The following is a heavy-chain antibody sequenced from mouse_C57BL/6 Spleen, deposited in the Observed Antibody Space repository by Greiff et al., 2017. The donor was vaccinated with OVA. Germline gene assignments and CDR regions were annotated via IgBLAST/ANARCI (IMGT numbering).Heavy chain of an antibody. CDR2: INPNNGGT. J-gene: IGHJ2*01. V-gene: IGHV1-26*01. Sequence: VQLQQSGPELVKPGASVKISCKASGYTFTDYYMNWVKQSHGKSLEWIGDINPNNGGTSYNQKFKGKATLTVDKSSSTAYMELRSLTSEDSAVYYCARRYYGSRDYWGQGTTLTVSS. CDR1: GYTFTDYY. D-gene: IGHD1-1*01. CDR3: ARRYYGSRDY.